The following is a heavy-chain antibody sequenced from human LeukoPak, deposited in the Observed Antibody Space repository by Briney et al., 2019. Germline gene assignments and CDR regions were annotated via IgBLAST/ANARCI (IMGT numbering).Heavy chain of an antibody. V-gene: IGHV3-30-3*01. CDR3: ARGVGYRLDY. CDR2: ISDDGNNK. J-gene: IGHJ4*02. Sequence: GGSLRLSCAASGFTFSTYAMHWVRQAPGKGLEWVALISDDGNNKFYADSVKGRFTISRDNSKNTLYLQMRSTLYLQMNSLRVEDTAVYYCARGVGYRLDYWGQGSLVTVSS. CDR1: GFTFSTYA. D-gene: IGHD5-12*01.